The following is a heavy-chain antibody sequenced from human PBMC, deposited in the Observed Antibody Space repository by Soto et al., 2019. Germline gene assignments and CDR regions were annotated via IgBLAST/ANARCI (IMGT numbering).Heavy chain of an antibody. D-gene: IGHD5-18*01. CDR3: ARHGYNYGGGYFDY. J-gene: IGHJ4*02. V-gene: IGHV3-66*04. Sequence: EVQLVESGGGLVQPGGSLRLSCAASGVTVSSNYMSWVRQAPGKGLEWVSVIDSGGSTYYADSVKGRFTISRENSKNTLYLQMNSLRAEDTAVYYCARHGYNYGGGYFDYWGQGTLVTVSS. CDR1: GVTVSSNY. CDR2: IDSGGST.